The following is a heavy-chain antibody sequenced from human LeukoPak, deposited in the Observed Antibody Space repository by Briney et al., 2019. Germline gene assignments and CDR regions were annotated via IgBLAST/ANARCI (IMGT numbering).Heavy chain of an antibody. J-gene: IGHJ4*02. CDR3: AREKQEKVVTATPLPDY. D-gene: IGHD2-21*02. Sequence: GGSLRLSCAASGFTFSSYRMSWVRQAPGKGLEWLANIKQDGSEKYYVDSVKGRFTISRDNAKNSLYLQMNSLRAEDTAVYYCAREKQEKVVTATPLPDYWGQGTLVTVSS. CDR1: GFTFSSYR. CDR2: IKQDGSEK. V-gene: IGHV3-7*01.